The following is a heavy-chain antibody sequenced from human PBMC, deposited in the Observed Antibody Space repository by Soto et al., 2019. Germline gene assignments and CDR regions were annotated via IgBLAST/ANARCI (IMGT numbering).Heavy chain of an antibody. V-gene: IGHV4-34*01. CDR1: SGSFSGYD. D-gene: IGHD6-6*01. Sequence: SETLWLPCSLYSGSFSGYDWSWIHQPPRKGMEWIGELSPNGNTNGGPSLKSRVSMSIDTSKKQCSLNLASVSGAATAVYYCARAPKVSGSSQTRPDFCGQGTLVAVSS. J-gene: IGHJ4*02. CDR3: ARAPKVSGSSQTRPDF. CDR2: LSPNGNT.